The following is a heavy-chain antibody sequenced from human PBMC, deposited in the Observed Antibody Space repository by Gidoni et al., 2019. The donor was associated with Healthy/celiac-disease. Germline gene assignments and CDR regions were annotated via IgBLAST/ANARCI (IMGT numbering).Heavy chain of an antibody. V-gene: IGHV4-39*01. CDR1: GGSISSSSYY. Sequence: QLQLQESGPGLVKPSETLSLTCTVSGGSISSSSYYWGWIRQPPGKGLEWIGSIYYSGSTYYNPSLKSRVTISVDTSKNQFSLKLSSVTAADTAVYYCARHGGYSYGRIDYWGQGTLVTVSS. CDR2: IYYSGST. D-gene: IGHD5-18*01. CDR3: ARHGGYSYGRIDY. J-gene: IGHJ4*02.